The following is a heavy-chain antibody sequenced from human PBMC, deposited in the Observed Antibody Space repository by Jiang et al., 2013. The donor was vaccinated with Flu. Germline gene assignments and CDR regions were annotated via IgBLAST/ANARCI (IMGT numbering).Heavy chain of an antibody. CDR3: AHTRTQGFGVVIIIAFDI. V-gene: IGHV2-5*02. CDR2: IYWDDDK. D-gene: IGHD3-3*01. J-gene: IGHJ3*02. CDR1: GFSLSTSGVG. Sequence: KPTQTLTLTCTFSGFSLSTSGVGVGWIRQPPGKALEWLALIYWDDDKRYSPSLKSRLTITKDTSKNQVVLTMTNMDPVDTATYYCAHTRTQGFGVVIIIAFDIWGQGTMVTVSS.